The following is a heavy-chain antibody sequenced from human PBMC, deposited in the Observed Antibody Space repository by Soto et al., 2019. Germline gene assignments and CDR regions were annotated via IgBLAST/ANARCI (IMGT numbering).Heavy chain of an antibody. D-gene: IGHD5-18*01. Sequence: TSETLSLTCTVSGGSISSYYWSWIRQPPGKGLEWIGSIYYSGSTYYNPSLKSRVTISVDTSKNQFSLKLSSVTAADTAVYYCARLRYVDTAMWYSDYYYYGMDVWGQGTTVTVSS. V-gene: IGHV4-39*01. J-gene: IGHJ6*02. CDR1: GGSISSYY. CDR3: ARLRYVDTAMWYSDYYYYGMDV. CDR2: IYYSGST.